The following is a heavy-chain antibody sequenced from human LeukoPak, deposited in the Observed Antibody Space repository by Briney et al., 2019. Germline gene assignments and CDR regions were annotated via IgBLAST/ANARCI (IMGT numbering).Heavy chain of an antibody. D-gene: IGHD3-16*01. CDR2: LRGDGET. V-gene: IGHV3-23*01. J-gene: IGHJ4*02. CDR1: GLSFTSFA. CDR3: ARASWVSSADAVR. Sequence: GGSLRLSCAASGLSFTSFALSWVRQAPARGPEWVSSLRGDGETFYADSVRGRFTLSRDDSRNTVYLQLDNLRVEDTAIYYCARASWVSSADAVRWGQGTQVTVSS.